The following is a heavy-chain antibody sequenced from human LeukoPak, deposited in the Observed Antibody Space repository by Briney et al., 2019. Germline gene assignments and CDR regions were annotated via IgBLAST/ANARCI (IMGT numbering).Heavy chain of an antibody. CDR1: GGSFSGYY. CDR2: INHSGST. V-gene: IGHV4-34*01. J-gene: IGHJ5*02. D-gene: IGHD2-2*01. CDR3: AREDIVVVPAAARLSNWFDP. Sequence: MPSETLSLTCAVYGGSFSGYYWSWIRQPPGKGLEWIGEINHSGSTNYNPSLKSRVTISVDTSKNQFSLKLSSVTAADTAVYYCAREDIVVVPAAARLSNWFDPWGQGTLVTVPS.